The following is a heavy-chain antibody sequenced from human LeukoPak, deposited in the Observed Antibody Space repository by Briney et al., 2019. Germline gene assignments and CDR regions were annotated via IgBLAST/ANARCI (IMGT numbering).Heavy chain of an antibody. CDR2: SSSSGTTI. D-gene: IGHD3/OR15-3a*01. CDR3: ARRRDFIDY. V-gene: IGHV3-11*01. Sequence: AGGSLRLSCAASGFTLSDYYMSWIRQAPGKGLEWFSYSSSSGTTIYYADSVKGRFAISRDNAKNSLYLQMNSLRAEDTAVYYCARRRDFIDYWGQGTLVTVSS. J-gene: IGHJ4*02. CDR1: GFTLSDYY.